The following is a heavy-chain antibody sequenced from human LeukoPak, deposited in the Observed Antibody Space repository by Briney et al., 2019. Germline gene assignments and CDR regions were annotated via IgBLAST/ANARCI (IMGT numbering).Heavy chain of an antibody. D-gene: IGHD3-22*01. J-gene: IGHJ1*01. Sequence: KTSETLSLTCTISGDSISSQNYYWGWVRQPPGKWLEWIGSIHHSDGTYHNPSLNSRVTISVDTSKNQFSLKLISVTAADTAVYYCVETPNYYYDSSGYLRWGQGXLVTXSS. CDR3: VETPNYYYDSSGYLR. V-gene: IGHV4-39*07. CDR1: GDSISSQNYY. CDR2: IHHSDGT.